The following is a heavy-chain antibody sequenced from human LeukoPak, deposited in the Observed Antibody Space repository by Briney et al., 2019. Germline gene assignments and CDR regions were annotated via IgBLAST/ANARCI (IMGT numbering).Heavy chain of an antibody. D-gene: IGHD5-24*01. CDR3: AKGLEGYNSLCDY. CDR2: ISGSGGST. V-gene: IGHV3-23*01. CDR1: GFTFRSYA. J-gene: IGHJ4*02. Sequence: GGSLRLSRAASGFTFRSYAMSWVRQAPGKGLEWVSAISGSGGSTYYADSVKGRFTISRDNSKNTLYLQMNSLRAEDTAVYYCAKGLEGYNSLCDYWGQGTLVTVSS.